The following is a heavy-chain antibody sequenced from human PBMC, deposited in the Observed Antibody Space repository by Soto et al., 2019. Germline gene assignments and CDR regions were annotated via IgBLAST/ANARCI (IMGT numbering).Heavy chain of an antibody. CDR3: ARWSYLDY. V-gene: IGHV3-23*01. J-gene: IGHJ4*02. Sequence: GSLRVSCAASGLSVGGYSLSWVRQAPGKGLEWVSTISGSDGKTFYADSVKGRFSISRDTSQSTLYLQMNSLRADDTAMYYCARWSYLDYWGQRTRVTV. CDR1: GLSVGGYS. D-gene: IGHD3-3*01. CDR2: ISGSDGKT.